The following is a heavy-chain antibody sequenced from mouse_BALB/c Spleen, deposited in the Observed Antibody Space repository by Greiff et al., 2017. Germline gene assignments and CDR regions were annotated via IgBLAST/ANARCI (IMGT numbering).Heavy chain of an antibody. CDR3: AREGSYYGKRYFDV. CDR1: GYSITSDYA. CDR2: ISYSGST. J-gene: IGHJ1*01. V-gene: IGHV3-2*02. Sequence: DVKLQESGPGLVKPSQSLSLTCTVTGYSITSDYAWNWIRQFPGNKLEWMGYISYSGSTSYNPSLKSRISITRDTSKNQFFLQLNSVTTEDTATYYCAREGSYYGKRYFDVWGAGTTVTVSS. D-gene: IGHD1-2*01.